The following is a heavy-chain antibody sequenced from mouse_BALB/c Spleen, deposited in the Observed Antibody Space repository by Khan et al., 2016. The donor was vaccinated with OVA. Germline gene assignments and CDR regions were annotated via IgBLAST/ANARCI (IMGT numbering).Heavy chain of an antibody. D-gene: IGHD1-1*01. Sequence: EVPLQESGPGLVQPSQSLSLTCTVTGYSITSDYAWNWIRQFPGNKLEWMGYITYSGRTSPPPSLNSRLPIPRNTSKNHFLPQLNSVTAEDTATYYGARSVTITTVVATDFDYWGQGTTLTVSA. CDR3: ARSVTITTVVATDFDY. J-gene: IGHJ2*01. CDR2: ITYSGRT. V-gene: IGHV3-2*02. CDR1: GYSITSDYA.